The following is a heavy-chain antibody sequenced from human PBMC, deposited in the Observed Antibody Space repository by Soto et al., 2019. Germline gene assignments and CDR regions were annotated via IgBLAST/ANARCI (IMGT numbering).Heavy chain of an antibody. CDR3: ARARRTEDCGGDCYYGY. J-gene: IGHJ4*02. CDR2: ISSSSSTI. V-gene: IGHV3-48*01. D-gene: IGHD2-21*01. CDR1: GFTFSSYS. Sequence: GGSLRLSCAASGFTFSSYSMNWVRQAPGKGLEWVSYISSSSSTIYYADSVKGRFTISRDNAKNSLYLQMNSLRAEDTAVYYCARARRTEDCGGDCYYGYWGQGTLVTVSS.